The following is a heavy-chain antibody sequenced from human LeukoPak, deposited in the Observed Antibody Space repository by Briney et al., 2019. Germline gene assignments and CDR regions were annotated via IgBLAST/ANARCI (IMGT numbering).Heavy chain of an antibody. Sequence: AGGSLRLSCAASGFTFSSYGMSWVRQAPGKGLEWVSAICGSGGSTYYADSVKGRFTISRDNSKNTLYLQMNSLRAEDTAVYYCAKDPLVVTAYFDYWGQGTLVTVSS. J-gene: IGHJ4*02. V-gene: IGHV3-23*01. CDR2: ICGSGGST. CDR3: AKDPLVVTAYFDY. CDR1: GFTFSSYG. D-gene: IGHD2-21*02.